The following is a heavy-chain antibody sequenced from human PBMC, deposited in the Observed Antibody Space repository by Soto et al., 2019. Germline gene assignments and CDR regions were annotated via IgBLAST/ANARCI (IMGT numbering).Heavy chain of an antibody. D-gene: IGHD3-22*01. CDR1: GFTFSSYG. Sequence: GGSLRLSCAASGFTFSSYGMHWVRQAPGKGLEWVAVISYDGSNKYYADSVKGRFTISRDNSKNTLYLQMNSLRAEDTAVYYCAKVQYYDSSGYAYYFDYWGQGTLVTVSS. CDR2: ISYDGSNK. V-gene: IGHV3-30*18. CDR3: AKVQYYDSSGYAYYFDY. J-gene: IGHJ4*02.